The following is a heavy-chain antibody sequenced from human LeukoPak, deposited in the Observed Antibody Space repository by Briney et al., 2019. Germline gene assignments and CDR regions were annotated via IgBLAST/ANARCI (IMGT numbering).Heavy chain of an antibody. CDR2: IHSSGST. D-gene: IGHD5-12*01. Sequence: SETLSLTCTVSGGAISSRRYYWGWIRQPPGKGLEWIGSIHSSGSTYNNPSLNSRVTMSVDTSKNQFPLNLTSVTAADTAAYYCTRHPLVAENEHDYWGQGTLVAVSS. CDR3: TRHPLVAENEHDY. V-gene: IGHV4-39*01. J-gene: IGHJ4*02. CDR1: GGAISSRRYY.